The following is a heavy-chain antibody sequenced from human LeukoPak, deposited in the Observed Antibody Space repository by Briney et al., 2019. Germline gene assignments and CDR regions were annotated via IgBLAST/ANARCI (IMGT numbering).Heavy chain of an antibody. D-gene: IGHD5-24*01. Sequence: GGSLRLSCAASGFTFSSYAMHWVRQAPGKGLEWVAVISYDGSNKYYADSVKGRFTISRDNSKNTLYLQMNSLRAEDTAVYYCARDGYNYALFDYWGQGTLVTVSS. CDR2: ISYDGSNK. CDR3: ARDGYNYALFDY. V-gene: IGHV3-30-3*01. CDR1: GFTFSSYA. J-gene: IGHJ4*02.